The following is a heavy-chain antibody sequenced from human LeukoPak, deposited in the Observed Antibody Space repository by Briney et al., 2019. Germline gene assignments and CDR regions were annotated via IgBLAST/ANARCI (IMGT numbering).Heavy chain of an antibody. V-gene: IGHV4-34*01. J-gene: IGHJ6*03. CDR1: GGSFNGYY. CDR2: INHIGTT. Sequence: SETLSLTCNVSGGSFNGYYWTWIRQSPGKGLEWIAEINHIGTTNHNPSLKSRVSVSTDTSKNQFFLKLTSVTAADTARYYGARLVVTAPQYHYYMDVWGEGTTVTVSS. CDR3: ARLVVTAPQYHYYMDV. D-gene: IGHD2-21*02.